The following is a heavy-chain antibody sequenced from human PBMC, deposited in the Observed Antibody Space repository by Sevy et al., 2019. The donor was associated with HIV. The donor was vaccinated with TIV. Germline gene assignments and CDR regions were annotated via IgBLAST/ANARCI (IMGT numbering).Heavy chain of an antibody. V-gene: IGHV4-59*01. Sequence: SETLSLTCTVSGVSISNYYWAWIRQPPGKGLECVGFSGSTNYNPSLKRRVTTSVDTSKNHFSLKLSSVTVVDTAIYYCARGGPNQHQLDYFDYWGQGTLVTVSS. CDR2: SGST. J-gene: IGHJ4*02. CDR3: ARGGPNQHQLDYFDY. CDR1: GVSISNYY. D-gene: IGHD6-13*01.